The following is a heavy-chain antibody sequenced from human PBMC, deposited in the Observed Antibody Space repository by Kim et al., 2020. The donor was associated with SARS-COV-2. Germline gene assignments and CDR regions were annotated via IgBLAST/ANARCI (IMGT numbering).Heavy chain of an antibody. J-gene: IGHJ4*02. CDR2: ST. V-gene: IGHV4-4*02. D-gene: IGHD2-2*01. CDR3: ARAPHQGLDY. Sequence: STKYNPALKSRVTISVDKSKNQFSLKLSSVTAADTAVYYCARAPHQGLDYWGQGTLVTVSS.